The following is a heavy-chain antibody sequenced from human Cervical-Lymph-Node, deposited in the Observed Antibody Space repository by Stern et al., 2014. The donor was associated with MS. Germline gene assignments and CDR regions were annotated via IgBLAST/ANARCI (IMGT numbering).Heavy chain of an antibody. V-gene: IGHV3-30*18. J-gene: IGHJ6*02. Sequence: VHLVESGGGVVQPGRSLRLSCAASGFTFSTYAMHWVRQAPGKGLEWGAVISHDGSYTYYADSVKGRFTISRDNSKNTLYVEMKSLRAGDTAVFYCAKDLGGYSAYDTKHGMDVWGQGTTVTVSS. CDR1: GFTFSTYA. CDR3: AKDLGGYSAYDTKHGMDV. D-gene: IGHD5-12*01. CDR2: ISHDGSYT.